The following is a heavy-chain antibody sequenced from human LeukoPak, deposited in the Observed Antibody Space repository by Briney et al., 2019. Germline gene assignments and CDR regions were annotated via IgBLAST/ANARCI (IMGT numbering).Heavy chain of an antibody. CDR1: GFTFSSYS. Sequence: GGSLRLSCAASGFTFSSYSMNWVRQAPGKGLEWVSSISSSSSYIYYADSVKGRFTISRDNSKNTLYLQMNSLRAEDTAVYYCAKDYDSLYYFDYWGQGTLVTVSS. V-gene: IGHV3-21*01. CDR2: ISSSSSYI. J-gene: IGHJ4*02. CDR3: AKDYDSLYYFDY. D-gene: IGHD3-16*01.